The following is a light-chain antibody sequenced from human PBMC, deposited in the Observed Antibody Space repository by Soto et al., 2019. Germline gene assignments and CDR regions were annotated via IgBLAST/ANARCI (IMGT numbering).Light chain of an antibody. CDR3: NSYTSSTSSPYA. J-gene: IGLJ1*01. CDR1: TNDVGGYNY. V-gene: IGLV2-14*01. Sequence: QYAPSHPASVSWSPGRSITISFTGTTNDVGGYNYVSWYQQHPGKAPKLLIFEVSSRPSGVSNRFSGSKSGNTASLTISALQAEDEADYFCNSYTSSTSSPYAFGTGTRSPS. CDR2: EVS.